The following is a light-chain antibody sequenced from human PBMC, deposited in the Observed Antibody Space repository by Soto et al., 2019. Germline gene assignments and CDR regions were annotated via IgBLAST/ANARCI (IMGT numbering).Light chain of an antibody. CDR2: DAS. J-gene: IGKJ2*01. Sequence: ELVLTQSPATLSVSPGERATLSCRASQGVGSTLAWYQQEPGQAPRLLIYDASTRATGIPARFSGDGSGTDFTLTISSLEPEDYAVYYCQQRGNGNWPLYTFGQGTKVEMK. V-gene: IGKV3D-11*01. CDR3: QQRGNGNWPLYT. CDR1: QGVGST.